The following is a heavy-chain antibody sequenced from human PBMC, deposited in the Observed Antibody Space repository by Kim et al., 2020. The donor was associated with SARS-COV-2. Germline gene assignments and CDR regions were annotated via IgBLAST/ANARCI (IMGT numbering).Heavy chain of an antibody. V-gene: IGHV3-74*01. D-gene: IGHD1-1*01. J-gene: IGHJ3*02. CDR1: GFTFSSYW. CDR2: INSDGSST. CDR3: ATGDSHAFDI. Sequence: GGSLRLSCAASGFTFSSYWMHWVRQVPGKGLVWVSRINSDGSSTSYAGSVKGRFTISRDNAKNTLYLQMNSLRAEDTAVYYCATGDSHAFDIRGQGTMVTVSS.